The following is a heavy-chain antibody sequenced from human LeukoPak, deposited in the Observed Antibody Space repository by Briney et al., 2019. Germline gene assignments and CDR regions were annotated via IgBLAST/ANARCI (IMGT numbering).Heavy chain of an antibody. CDR2: ISSSGSTI. CDR1: GFTFSSYS. V-gene: IGHV3-48*04. J-gene: IGHJ4*02. CDR3: ARDLTRITMVRGVSN. D-gene: IGHD3-10*01. Sequence: GGSLRLSCAASGFTFSSYSMNWVRQAPGKGLEWVSYISSSGSTIYYADSVKGRFTISRDNAKNSLYLQMNSLRAEDTAVYYFARDLTRITMVRGVSNWGQGTLVTVSS.